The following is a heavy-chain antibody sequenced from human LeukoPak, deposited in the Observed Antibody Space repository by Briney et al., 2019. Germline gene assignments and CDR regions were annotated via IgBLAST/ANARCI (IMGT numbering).Heavy chain of an antibody. CDR2: IYTSGST. CDR1: GGFIGTYY. J-gene: IGHJ5*02. Sequence: SETLSLTCTVSGGFIGTYYWSWIRQPAGKGLEWIGRIYTSGSTNYNPSLKSRVSMAVDTSKNQFSLKLTSVTAADTAVYYCARQFGESSSCWFDPWGQGTLVTVSS. CDR3: ARQFGESSSCWFDP. V-gene: IGHV4-4*07. D-gene: IGHD3-10*01.